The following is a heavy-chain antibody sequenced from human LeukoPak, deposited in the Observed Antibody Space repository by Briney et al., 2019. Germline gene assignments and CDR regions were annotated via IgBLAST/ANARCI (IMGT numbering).Heavy chain of an antibody. Sequence: KVSCKASGYTFTGYYMHWVRQAPGQGLEWMGWINPNSGGTNYAQKFQGRVTMTRDTSISTAYMELSRLRSDDTAVYYCARARTIAVAGTLNYWGQGTLVTASS. CDR2: INPNSGGT. J-gene: IGHJ4*02. D-gene: IGHD6-19*01. CDR1: GYTFTGYY. V-gene: IGHV1-2*02. CDR3: ARARTIAVAGTLNY.